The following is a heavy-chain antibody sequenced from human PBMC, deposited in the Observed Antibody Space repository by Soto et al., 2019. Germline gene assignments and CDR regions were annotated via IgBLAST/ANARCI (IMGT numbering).Heavy chain of an antibody. D-gene: IGHD3-22*01. CDR1: GYTFRSNR. J-gene: IGHJ4*02. Sequence: GGSLKISLKGSGYTFRSNRITLVRQMHGKVLECMGRIDLTDSYTSYSRSFQGQVCFPADTSINTAYLQWSSLRASDTAMHYCARHGAEHYDSSGYNYALDYWGQGTPVTVYS. CDR2: IDLTDSYT. V-gene: IGHV5-10-1*04. CDR3: ARHGAEHYDSSGYNYALDY.